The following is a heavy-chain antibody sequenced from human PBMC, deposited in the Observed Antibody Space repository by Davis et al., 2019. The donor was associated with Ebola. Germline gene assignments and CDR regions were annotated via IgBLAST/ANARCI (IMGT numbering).Heavy chain of an antibody. V-gene: IGHV3-23*01. Sequence: GGSLRLSCAVSGFTFSGYAMTWVRQAPGKGLEWASGISGSGGSTYYADSVKGRLTISRDNSRNTLYLQMNSLRVEDTAIYYCAKFLLGRFYGMDVWGQGTTVIVSS. CDR2: ISGSGGST. D-gene: IGHD7-27*01. CDR1: GFTFSGYA. J-gene: IGHJ6*02. CDR3: AKFLLGRFYGMDV.